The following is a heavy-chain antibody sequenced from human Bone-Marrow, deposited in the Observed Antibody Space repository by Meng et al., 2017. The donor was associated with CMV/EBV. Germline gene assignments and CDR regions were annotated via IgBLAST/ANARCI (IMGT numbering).Heavy chain of an antibody. Sequence: SETLSLTCTVSGGSISSSSYYWGWIRQPPGKGLEWIGSIYYSGSTYYNPSLKSRVTISVDTSKNQFSLKLSSVTAADTAVYYCARDGMRGSLHRAFDIWGQGTMVTGSS. CDR1: GGSISSSSYY. J-gene: IGHJ3*02. CDR2: IYYSGST. V-gene: IGHV4-39*07. D-gene: IGHD1-1*01. CDR3: ARDGMRGSLHRAFDI.